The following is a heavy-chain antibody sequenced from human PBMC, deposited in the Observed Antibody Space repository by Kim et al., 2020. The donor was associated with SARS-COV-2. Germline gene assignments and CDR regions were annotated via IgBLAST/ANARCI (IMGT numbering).Heavy chain of an antibody. Sequence: ADSVKGRFTISRDNSKNTLYLQMNSLRAEDTAVYYCAKAGERLVRDLFDYWGQGTLVTVSS. V-gene: IGHV3-23*01. CDR3: AKAGERLVRDLFDY. D-gene: IGHD1-1*01. J-gene: IGHJ4*02.